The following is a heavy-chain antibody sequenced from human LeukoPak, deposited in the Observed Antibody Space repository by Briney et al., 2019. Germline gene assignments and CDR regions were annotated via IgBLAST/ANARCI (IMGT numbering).Heavy chain of an antibody. CDR2: INPSGGST. CDR1: GYTFTSYY. V-gene: IGHV1-46*01. D-gene: IGHD3-16*02. CDR3: AKGDYDYVWGSYRLYYFDY. Sequence: GASVKVSCKASGYTFTSYYMHWVRQAPGQGLEWMGIINPSGGSTSYAQKFQGRVTMTRDTSTSTVYMELSSLRSEDTAVYYCAKGDYDYVWGSYRLYYFDYWGQGTLVTVSS. J-gene: IGHJ4*02.